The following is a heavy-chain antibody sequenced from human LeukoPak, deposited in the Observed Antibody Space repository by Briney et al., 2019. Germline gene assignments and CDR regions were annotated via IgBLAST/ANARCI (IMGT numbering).Heavy chain of an antibody. Sequence: PSQTLSLTCAVSGGSISSGGYSWSWIRQPPGKGLEWIGYIYHSGSTYYNPSLKSRVTISVDRSKNQFSLKLSSVTAADTAVYYCARPVAATGNFDYWGQGTLVTVSS. CDR1: GGSISSGGYS. CDR3: ARPVAATGNFDY. D-gene: IGHD6-13*01. CDR2: IYHSGST. J-gene: IGHJ4*02. V-gene: IGHV4-30-2*01.